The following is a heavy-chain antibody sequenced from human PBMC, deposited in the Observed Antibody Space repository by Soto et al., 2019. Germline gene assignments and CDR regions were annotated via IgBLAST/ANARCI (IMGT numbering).Heavy chain of an antibody. J-gene: IGHJ4*02. CDR2: ISSSSSYI. D-gene: IGHD3-3*01. Sequence: EVQLVESGGGLVKPGGSLRLSCAASGFTFSSYSMNWVRQAPGKGLEWVSSISSSSSYIYYADSVKGRFTISRDNAKNSLYLQMNGLRAEDTAVYYCARVDWSGYTNPLSYWGQGTLVTVSS. CDR1: GFTFSSYS. CDR3: ARVDWSGYTNPLSY. V-gene: IGHV3-21*01.